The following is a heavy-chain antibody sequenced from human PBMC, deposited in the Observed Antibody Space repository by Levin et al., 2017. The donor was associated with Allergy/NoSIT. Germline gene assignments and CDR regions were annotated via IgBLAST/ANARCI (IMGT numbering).Heavy chain of an antibody. CDR2: ISPNNGHT. CDR3: ARDLGTGWYDNAFEI. D-gene: IGHD6-19*01. CDR1: GYTFRVYG. J-gene: IGHJ3*02. Sequence: GASVKVSCEASGYTFRVYGIIWVRQAPGEGLEWLGWISPNNGHTKVSHKVQGRVTMTTDASTTTAYLDIRSLTSDDTAVYYCARDLGTGWYDNAFEIWGQGTLVSVSS. V-gene: IGHV1-18*01.